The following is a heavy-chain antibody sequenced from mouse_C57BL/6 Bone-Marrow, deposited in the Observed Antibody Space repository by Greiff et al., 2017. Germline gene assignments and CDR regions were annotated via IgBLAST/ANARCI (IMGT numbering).Heavy chain of an antibody. D-gene: IGHD2-4*01. V-gene: IGHV1-75*01. CDR1: GYTFTDYY. CDR3: ARSQGLRRGFDY. J-gene: IGHJ2*01. Sequence: QVQLKESGPELVKPGASVKISCKASGYTFTDYYINWVKQRPGQGLEWIGWIFPGSGSTYYNEKFKGKATLTVDKSSSTAYMLLSSLTSEDSAVYFCARSQGLRRGFDYWGQGTTLTVSS. CDR2: IFPGSGST.